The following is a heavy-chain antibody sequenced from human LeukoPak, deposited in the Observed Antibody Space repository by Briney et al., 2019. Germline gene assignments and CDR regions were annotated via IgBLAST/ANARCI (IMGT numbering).Heavy chain of an antibody. CDR3: AKDQLASYYGSGSYNWFDP. CDR2: ISGSGGST. CDR1: GFTFSSYG. D-gene: IGHD3-10*01. V-gene: IGHV3-23*01. Sequence: GGSLRLSCAASGFTFSSYGMSWVRQAPGKGLEWVSAISGSGGSTFYADSVKGRFTISRDNSKNTLYLQMNSLRAEDTAVYYCAKDQLASYYGSGSYNWFDPWGQGTLVTVSS. J-gene: IGHJ5*02.